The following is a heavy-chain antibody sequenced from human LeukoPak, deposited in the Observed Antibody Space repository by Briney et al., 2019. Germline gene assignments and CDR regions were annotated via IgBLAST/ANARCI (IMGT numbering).Heavy chain of an antibody. V-gene: IGHV3-74*01. CDR2: ISGDGRNI. D-gene: IGHD3-9*01. J-gene: IGHJ6*02. CDR3: TRDLMDYDVSTGLHHYYMDV. Sequence: VGSLRLSCVASGFTFSSYWMHWVRQDPRKGLVWVSRISGDGRNINYADSVRGRFTISRDNAKNTLYLQMNTLRVEDTAVYFCTRDLMDYDVSTGLHHYYMDVWGQGTTVTVSS. CDR1: GFTFSSYW.